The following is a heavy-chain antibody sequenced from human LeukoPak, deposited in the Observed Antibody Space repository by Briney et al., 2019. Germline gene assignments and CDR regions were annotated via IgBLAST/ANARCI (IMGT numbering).Heavy chain of an antibody. D-gene: IGHD3-22*01. V-gene: IGHV3-23*01. CDR2: ISASGDST. CDR3: AREGRGYYGDFDF. Sequence: GGSLRLSCAASGFTFGSYAMSWVRQAPGKGLEWVSAISASGDSTFYADSVKGRFTISRDNAEKSLYLQMNSLRAEDTAVYYCAREGRGYYGDFDFWGQGTLVTVSS. CDR1: GFTFGSYA. J-gene: IGHJ4*02.